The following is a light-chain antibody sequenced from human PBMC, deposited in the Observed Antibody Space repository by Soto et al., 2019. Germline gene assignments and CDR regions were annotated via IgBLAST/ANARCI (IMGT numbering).Light chain of an antibody. Sequence: QSVVTQAPSVSGTPGQRVTISCSGSSSNIESNTVNWYQQLPGTAPKLLIYSNNQRPSGVPDRFSGSKSGTSASLAISGLQSEDEADYYCATWDDSLNGPVFGGGTQLTVL. CDR1: SSNIESNT. CDR3: ATWDDSLNGPV. J-gene: IGLJ7*01. V-gene: IGLV1-44*01. CDR2: SNN.